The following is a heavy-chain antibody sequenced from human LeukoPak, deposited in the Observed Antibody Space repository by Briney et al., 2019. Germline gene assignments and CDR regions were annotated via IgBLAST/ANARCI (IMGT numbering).Heavy chain of an antibody. CDR3: ARDRGGSYLDYFDY. CDR2: IKQDGSEK. Sequence: GGSLRLSCAASGFTFSSYWMSWVRQAPGKGLEWVANIKQDGSEKYYVDSVKGRFTISRDNAKNSLYLQMNSLRAEDTAVYYCARDRGGSYLDYFDYWGQGTLVTVSS. J-gene: IGHJ4*02. CDR1: GFTFSSYW. D-gene: IGHD1-26*01. V-gene: IGHV3-7*01.